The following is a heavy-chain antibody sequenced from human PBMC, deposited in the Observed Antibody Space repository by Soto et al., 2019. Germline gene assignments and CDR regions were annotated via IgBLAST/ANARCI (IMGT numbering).Heavy chain of an antibody. CDR2: MNPNSGNT. V-gene: IGHV1-8*01. CDR3: ARGSKSTYGSGRSVFDQ. D-gene: IGHD3-10*01. CDR1: GDTFTSYD. Sequence: QVQLVQSGAEVKKPGASVKVSCKASGDTFTSYDMNWVRQATGQGLEWMGWMNPNSGNTGYAQKFQGRVTMTRNTSISTAYMELSSLRPEDTAVYYCARGSKSTYGSGRSVFDQWGQGTLVTVSS. J-gene: IGHJ4*02.